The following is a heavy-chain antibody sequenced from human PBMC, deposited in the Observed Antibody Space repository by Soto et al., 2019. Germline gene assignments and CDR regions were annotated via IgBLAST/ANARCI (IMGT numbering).Heavy chain of an antibody. J-gene: IGHJ3*01. Sequence: GASVKVSCKASGYSFTNNDVSWVRQATGQGLEWMGWMNPGSGNTNYAQKLQGRVTMTTDTSTSTAYMELRSLRSDDTAVYYCARDETYDSSGYGTWGQGTMVTVSS. D-gene: IGHD3-22*01. V-gene: IGHV1-18*01. CDR1: GYSFTNND. CDR3: ARDETYDSSGYGT. CDR2: MNPGSGNT.